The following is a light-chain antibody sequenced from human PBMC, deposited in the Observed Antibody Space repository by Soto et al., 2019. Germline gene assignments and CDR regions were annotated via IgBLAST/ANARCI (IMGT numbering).Light chain of an antibody. CDR3: AAWDYSREGEV. V-gene: IGLV1-36*01. J-gene: IGLJ2*01. CDR2: YDD. CDR1: SSNIGNNA. Sequence: QSVLTQPPSVSEAPRQRVTISCSGSSSNIGNNAVNWYQQLPGKAPKLLIYYDDLLPSGVADRFSGSKSGTSASLAISGLQSEDEADYYCAAWDYSREGEVFVGGTKVTVL.